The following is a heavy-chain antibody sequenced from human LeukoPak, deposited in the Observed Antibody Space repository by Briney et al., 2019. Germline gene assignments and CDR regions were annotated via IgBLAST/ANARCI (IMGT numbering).Heavy chain of an antibody. Sequence: ASVKVSCKASGYTFTSYYMHWVRQAPGQGLEWMGIINPSGGSTSYAQKFQGRVTMTRDTSTSTVYMELSSLRSEDTAVYYCARSGRSGSYYNWFDPWGQGTLVTVSS. D-gene: IGHD3-10*01. CDR3: ARSGRSGSYYNWFDP. CDR1: GYTFTSYY. V-gene: IGHV1-46*01. J-gene: IGHJ5*02. CDR2: INPSGGST.